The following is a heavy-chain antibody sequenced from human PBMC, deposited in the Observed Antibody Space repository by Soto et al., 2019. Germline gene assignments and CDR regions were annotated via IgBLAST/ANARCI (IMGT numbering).Heavy chain of an antibody. CDR3: ASSTSCCDDFDY. D-gene: IGHD2-2*01. CDR1: GGSISSGGYY. V-gene: IGHV4-31*03. J-gene: IGHJ4*02. CDR2: IYYSGST. Sequence: LALTCTVSGGSISSGGYYWSWIRQHPGKGLEWIGYIYYSGSTYYNPSLKSRVTISVDTSKNQFSLKLSSVTAADTAVYYCASSTSCCDDFDYWGQGTLVTVSS.